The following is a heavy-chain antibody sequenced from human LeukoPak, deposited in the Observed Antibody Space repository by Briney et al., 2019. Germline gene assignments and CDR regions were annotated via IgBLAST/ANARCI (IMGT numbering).Heavy chain of an antibody. CDR2: IIPIFGTA. Sequence: ASVKVSCKASGGTFSSYAISWVRQAPGQGLEWMGGIIPIFGTANYAQKFQGRVTITADESTSTAYMELSSLRSEDTAVYYCARPDRTYDAFDIWGQGTMVTVSS. CDR1: GGTFSSYA. V-gene: IGHV1-69*01. CDR3: ARPDRTYDAFDI. J-gene: IGHJ3*02.